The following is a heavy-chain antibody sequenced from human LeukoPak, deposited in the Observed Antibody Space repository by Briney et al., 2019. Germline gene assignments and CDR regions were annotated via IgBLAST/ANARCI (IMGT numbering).Heavy chain of an antibody. V-gene: IGHV5-51*01. Sequence: GESLKISCKGSGYSSTSYWIGWVRQMPGKGLEWMGIIYPGDSDTRYSPSFQGQVTISADKSISTASLQWSSLKASYTAMYYCARGSDTAMVTGEAFDIWGQGTMVTVFS. J-gene: IGHJ3*02. CDR3: ARGSDTAMVTGEAFDI. CDR1: GYSSTSYW. CDR2: IYPGDSDT. D-gene: IGHD5-18*01.